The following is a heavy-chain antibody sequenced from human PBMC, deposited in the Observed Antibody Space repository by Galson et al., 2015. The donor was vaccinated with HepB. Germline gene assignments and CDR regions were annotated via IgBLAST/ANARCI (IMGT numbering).Heavy chain of an antibody. J-gene: IGHJ4*02. Sequence: SLRLSCAASGFTFSSYEMNWVRQAPGKGLEWVSYISSSGSTICYADSVKGRFTISRDNAKNSLYLQMNSLRAEDTAVYYCARDSDYGDYWDYWGQGTLVTVSS. CDR1: GFTFSSYE. D-gene: IGHD4-17*01. CDR3: ARDSDYGDYWDY. CDR2: ISSSGSTI. V-gene: IGHV3-48*03.